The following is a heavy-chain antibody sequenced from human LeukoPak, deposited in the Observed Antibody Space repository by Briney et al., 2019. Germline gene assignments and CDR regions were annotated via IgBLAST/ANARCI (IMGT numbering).Heavy chain of an antibody. V-gene: IGHV4-39*02. Sequence: SETLSLTCTVSDGSISSSSYYWGWVRQPPGGGLEWIGSIYYSGNAYYNPSLKSRVAMTVDTSKNQFSLRLTSVTAADTAVYYCAREWDNVIDNAFDIWGQGTLVTVSS. D-gene: IGHD2-15*01. CDR2: IYYSGNA. CDR1: DGSISSSSYY. J-gene: IGHJ3*02. CDR3: AREWDNVIDNAFDI.